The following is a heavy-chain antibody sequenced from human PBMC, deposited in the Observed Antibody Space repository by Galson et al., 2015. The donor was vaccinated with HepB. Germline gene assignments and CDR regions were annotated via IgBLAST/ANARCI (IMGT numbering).Heavy chain of an antibody. CDR2: IYWNEDK. D-gene: IGHD3-3*01. CDR3: AQRGVYYDYWSGYPPFDH. CDR1: GFSLTTSGVG. Sequence: PALVKPTQTLTLTCTLSGFSLTTSGVGVGWIRQPPGKALEWLALIYWNEDKYYSPSLKSRLSITKDTSKNQEVLTMTNMDPVDTGTYYCAQRGVYYDYWSGYPPFDHWGPGTLVAVSS. J-gene: IGHJ4*02. V-gene: IGHV2-5*01.